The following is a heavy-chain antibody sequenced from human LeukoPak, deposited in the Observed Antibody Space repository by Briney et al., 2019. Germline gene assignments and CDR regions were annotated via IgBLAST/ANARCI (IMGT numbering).Heavy chain of an antibody. D-gene: IGHD6-13*01. J-gene: IGHJ6*02. CDR1: GYTFTGYY. Sequence: ASVKVSCKASGYTFTGYYMHWVRQAPGQGLEWMGWINPNSGGTNYAQKFQGRVTMTRDTSISTAYMELSRLRSDDTAVYYYASTPKNSSWQLYYYYGMDVWGQGTTVTASS. CDR3: ASTPKNSSWQLYYYYGMDV. CDR2: INPNSGGT. V-gene: IGHV1-2*02.